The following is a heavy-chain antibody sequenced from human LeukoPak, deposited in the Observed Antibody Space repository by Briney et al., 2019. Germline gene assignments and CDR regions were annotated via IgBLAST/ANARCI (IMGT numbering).Heavy chain of an antibody. V-gene: IGHV5-51*01. J-gene: IGHJ3*02. CDR2: IYPGDSDT. CDR1: GYSFTSYW. D-gene: IGHD6-19*01. Sequence: GESLKVSCKGSGYSFTSYWIGWVRQMPGKGLEWMGIIYPGDSDTRYSPSFQGQVTISADKSISTAYLQWSSLKASDTAMYYCARWRAVAGTNDAFDIWGQGTMVTVSS. CDR3: ARWRAVAGTNDAFDI.